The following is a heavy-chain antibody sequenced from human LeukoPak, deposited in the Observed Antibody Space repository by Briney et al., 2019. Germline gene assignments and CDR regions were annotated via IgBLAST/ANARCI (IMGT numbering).Heavy chain of an antibody. J-gene: IGHJ5*02. CDR1: GASVTDS. D-gene: IGHD7-27*01. V-gene: IGHV4-59*02. CDR2: IHHSGNS. CDR3: TRGHWGLQS. Sequence: SETLSLTCTVSGASVTDSWSWIRQSPGKGLEWISYIHHSGNSDYNPSLRSRVTTSLDTSKNQFSLNLISVTAADTAVYYCTRGHWGLQSWSQGTLVTVSS.